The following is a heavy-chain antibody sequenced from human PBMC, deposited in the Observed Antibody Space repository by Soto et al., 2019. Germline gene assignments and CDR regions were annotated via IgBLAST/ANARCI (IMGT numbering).Heavy chain of an antibody. V-gene: IGHV3-23*01. CDR3: AKLKYYGDLPYYYYGMDV. J-gene: IGHJ6*02. Sequence: EVQLLESGGGLVQPGGSLRLSCAASGFTFSSYAMSWVRQAPGKGLEWVSAISGSGGSTYYADSVKGRFTISRDNSKNTLYLQMNSLRAEDTAVYYCAKLKYYGDLPYYYYGMDVWGQGTTVTVSS. D-gene: IGHD4-17*01. CDR1: GFTFSSYA. CDR2: ISGSGGST.